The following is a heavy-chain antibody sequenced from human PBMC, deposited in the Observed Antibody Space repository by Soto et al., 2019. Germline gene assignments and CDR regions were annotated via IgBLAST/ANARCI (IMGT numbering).Heavy chain of an antibody. J-gene: IGHJ6*02. V-gene: IGHV1-69*12. CDR3: ARDKDRQQLGGNYYYGIDV. Sequence: QVQLVQSGVEVKKPGSSVKVSCKASGGTLNSYAIDWVRQAPGQGLEWMEGIIPIFGNTYYAQRLQGRVKLTADESTRTAYMELTSLKSEDTAVYYCARDKDRQQLGGNYYYGIDVWGQGTTVTVSS. CDR2: IIPIFGNT. CDR1: GGTLNSYA. D-gene: IGHD2-15*01.